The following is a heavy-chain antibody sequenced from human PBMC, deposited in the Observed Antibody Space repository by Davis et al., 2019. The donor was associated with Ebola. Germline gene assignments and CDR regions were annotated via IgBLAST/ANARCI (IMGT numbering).Heavy chain of an antibody. CDR2: ISGSGGST. J-gene: IGHJ4*02. CDR3: AKGMDIVVVPADPRGEDY. Sequence: PGGSLRLSCAASGFTFSSYAMSWVRQAPGKGLEWVSAISGSGGSTYYADSVKGRFTISRDNSKNTLYLQMNSLRAEDTAVYYCAKGMDIVVVPADPRGEDYWGQGTLVTVSS. D-gene: IGHD2-2*03. V-gene: IGHV3-23*01. CDR1: GFTFSSYA.